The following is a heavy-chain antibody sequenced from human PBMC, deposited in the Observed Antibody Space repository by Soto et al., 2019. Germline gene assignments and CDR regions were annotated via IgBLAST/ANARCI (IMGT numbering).Heavy chain of an antibody. D-gene: IGHD6-6*01. J-gene: IGHJ4*02. CDR3: AKDMETDSSSSFDY. CDR2: ISWNSGSI. Sequence: EVQLVESGGGLVQPGRSLRLSCAASGFTFDDYAMHWVRQAPGKGLEWVSGISWNSGSIGYADSVKGRFTISRDNAKNSLYLQMNSLRAEDTASYYCAKDMETDSSSSFDYWGQGTLVTVSS. CDR1: GFTFDDYA. V-gene: IGHV3-9*01.